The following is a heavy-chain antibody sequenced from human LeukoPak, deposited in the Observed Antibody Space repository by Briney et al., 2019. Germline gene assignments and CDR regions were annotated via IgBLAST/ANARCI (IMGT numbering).Heavy chain of an antibody. CDR1: GYTFTSYG. CDR2: ISAYNGNT. CDR3: ATLVVPAAEEYFQH. Sequence: ASVKVSCKASGYTFTSYGISWVRQAPGQGLEWMGWISAYNGNTNYAQKLQGRVTMTTDTSTSTAYMELRSLRSDDTAVYYCATLVVPAAEEYFQHWGQGTLVTVSS. D-gene: IGHD2-2*01. J-gene: IGHJ1*01. V-gene: IGHV1-18*01.